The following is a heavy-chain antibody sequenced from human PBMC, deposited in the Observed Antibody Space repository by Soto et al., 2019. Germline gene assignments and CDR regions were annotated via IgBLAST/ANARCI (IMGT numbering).Heavy chain of an antibody. CDR2: INAGNGNT. Sequence: ASVKVSCKASGYTFTSYAMHWVRQAPGQRLEWMGWINAGNGNTKYSQKFQGRVTITGDTSASTAYMELSSLRSEDTAVYYCARENIVVAYDAFDIWGQGTMVTVSS. CDR1: GYTFTSYA. D-gene: IGHD3-22*01. CDR3: ARENIVVAYDAFDI. V-gene: IGHV1-3*01. J-gene: IGHJ3*02.